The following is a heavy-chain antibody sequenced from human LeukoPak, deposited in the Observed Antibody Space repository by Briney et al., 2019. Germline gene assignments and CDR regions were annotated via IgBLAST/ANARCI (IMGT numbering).Heavy chain of an antibody. CDR2: IYYSGST. J-gene: IGHJ3*02. CDR3: ARVAQSLPHRRAFDI. CDR1: GGSISSGVYY. V-gene: IGHV4-31*03. Sequence: SETLSLTCTVSGGSISSGVYYWSWIRQPPGKGLEWIGYIYYSGSTYYNPSLKSRVTISVDTSKNQFSLKLSSVTAADTAVYYCARVAQSLPHRRAFDIWGQGTMVTVSS.